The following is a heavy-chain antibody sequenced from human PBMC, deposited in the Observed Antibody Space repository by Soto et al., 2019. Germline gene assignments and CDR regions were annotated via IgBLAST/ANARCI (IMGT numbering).Heavy chain of an antibody. CDR2: IHYSGST. CDR3: ARSYPNTIFGVVPSRGLDV. D-gene: IGHD3-3*01. Sequence: XXLSLTCLVSGVSXSGNYWSWIRQPPGQGLEWIGYIHYSGSTNFNPSLKNRVIMSLDTSKNQFSLRLSSVTAADTAFYYCARSYPNTIFGVVPSRGLDVWGQGATGTVSS. J-gene: IGHJ6*02. V-gene: IGHV4-59*01. CDR1: GVSXSGNY.